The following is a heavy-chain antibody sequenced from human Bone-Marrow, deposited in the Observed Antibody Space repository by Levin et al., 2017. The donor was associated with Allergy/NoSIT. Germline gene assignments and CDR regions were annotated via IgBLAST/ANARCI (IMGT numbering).Heavy chain of an antibody. CDR2: LYYRGST. CDR1: GVSISNRSYS. CDR3: APATNHGIY. J-gene: IGHJ1*01. V-gene: IGHV4-39*01. Sequence: SETLSLTCTVSGVSISNRSYSWGWIRQPPGKGLESIGSLYYRGSTYYNPSLSGRATVSVDTSKNQFSLSLSSVTAADTALYYCAPATNHGIYWGHGFLVTVSS. D-gene: IGHD2-15*01.